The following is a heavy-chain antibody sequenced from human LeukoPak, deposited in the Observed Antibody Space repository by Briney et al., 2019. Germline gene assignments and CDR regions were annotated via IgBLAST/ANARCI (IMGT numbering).Heavy chain of an antibody. D-gene: IGHD3-10*02. V-gene: IGHV3-21*01. CDR1: GFTFSSYS. CDR3: AELGITMIGGV. CDR2: ISSSSSYI. J-gene: IGHJ6*04. Sequence: GGSLRLSCEASGFTFSSYSMNWVHQAPGKGLEWLSSISSSSSYIYYADSVKGRFTISRDNAKNSLYLQMNSLRAEDTAVYYCAELGITMIGGVWGKGTTVTISS.